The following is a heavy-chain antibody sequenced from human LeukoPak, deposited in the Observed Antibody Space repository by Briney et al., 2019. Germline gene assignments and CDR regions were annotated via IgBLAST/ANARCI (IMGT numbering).Heavy chain of an antibody. V-gene: IGHV3-23*01. Sequence: PGGSLRLSCAASGFTFSSYEMNWVRQAPGKGLAWVSAISGGGGSTYYADSVKGRFTISRDNSKNTLYLQMNSLRAEDTAVYYCAKDYYDSSGRDLFDYWGQGTLVTVSS. CDR3: AKDYYDSSGRDLFDY. CDR1: GFTFSSYE. CDR2: ISGGGGST. J-gene: IGHJ4*02. D-gene: IGHD3-22*01.